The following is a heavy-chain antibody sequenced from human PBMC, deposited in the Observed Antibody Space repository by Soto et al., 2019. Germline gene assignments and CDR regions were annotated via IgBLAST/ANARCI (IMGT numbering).Heavy chain of an antibody. V-gene: IGHV3-53*01. CDR2: IYRSGST. J-gene: IGHJ4*02. CDR1: GFTVSDSY. CDR3: ARAMPDWPYDY. Sequence: EVQLVQSGGGLIQPGGSLRLSCAVSGFTVSDSYMTWVRQAPGKGLQYVSVIYRSGSTYYADAVKGRFTISRDNAKNTLYLQMNSLRVEDTAVYYCARAMPDWPYDYWGQGTLVTVSS. D-gene: IGHD2-2*01.